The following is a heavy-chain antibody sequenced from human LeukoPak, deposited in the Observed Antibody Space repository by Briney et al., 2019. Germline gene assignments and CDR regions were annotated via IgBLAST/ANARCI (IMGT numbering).Heavy chain of an antibody. Sequence: SETLSLTCTVSGGSLSSGGYYWSWIRQPPGMGQVWSGYIHYSGSTYYNPSRKSRVTISVHTSNNQSSLKLSSVTAADTAVYYCARVDILSGPFGHDYWGQGTLVTVSS. CDR3: ARVDILSGPFGHDY. V-gene: IGHV4-31*03. CDR1: GGSLSSGGYY. J-gene: IGHJ4*02. CDR2: IHYSGST. D-gene: IGHD5-12*01.